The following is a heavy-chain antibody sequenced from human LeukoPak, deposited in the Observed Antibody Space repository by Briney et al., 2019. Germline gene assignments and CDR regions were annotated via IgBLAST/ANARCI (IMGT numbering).Heavy chain of an antibody. Sequence: GASVKVSCKASGYTFTSYGISWVRQAPGQGLEWMGWISAYNGNTNYAQKFQGRVTMTPDTSTSTAYMELRSLRSEDTAVYYCARGSRRIQLWLPPDFDYWGQGTPVTVSS. CDR1: GYTFTSYG. CDR2: ISAYNGNT. D-gene: IGHD5-18*01. J-gene: IGHJ4*02. CDR3: ARGSRRIQLWLPPDFDY. V-gene: IGHV1-18*01.